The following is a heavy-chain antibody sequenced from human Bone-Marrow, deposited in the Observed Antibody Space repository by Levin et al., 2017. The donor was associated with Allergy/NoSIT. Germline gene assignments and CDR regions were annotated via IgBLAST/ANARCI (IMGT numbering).Heavy chain of an antibody. CDR2: ISSSSSYI. J-gene: IGHJ4*02. CDR3: ARAEYYYGPFDY. Sequence: SCAASGFTFSSYSMNWVRQAPGKGLEWVSSISSSSSYIYYADSVKGRFTISRDNAKNSLYLQMNSLRAEDTAVYYCARAEYYYGPFDYWGQGTLVTVSS. V-gene: IGHV3-21*01. D-gene: IGHD3-10*01. CDR1: GFTFSSYS.